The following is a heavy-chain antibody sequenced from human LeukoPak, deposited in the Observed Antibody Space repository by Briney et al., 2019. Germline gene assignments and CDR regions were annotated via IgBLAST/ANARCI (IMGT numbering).Heavy chain of an antibody. CDR3: ARAPVGYCTNGVCYRGYYYYYMDV. CDR1: GYTFTGYY. J-gene: IGHJ6*03. D-gene: IGHD2-8*01. CDR2: INPNSGGT. V-gene: IGHV1-2*02. Sequence: ASVKVSCTASGYTFTGYYMHWVRQAPGQGLEWMGWINPNSGGTNYAQKFQGRVTMTRDTSISTAYMELSRLRSDDTAVYYCARAPVGYCTNGVCYRGYYYYYMDVWGKGTTVTVSS.